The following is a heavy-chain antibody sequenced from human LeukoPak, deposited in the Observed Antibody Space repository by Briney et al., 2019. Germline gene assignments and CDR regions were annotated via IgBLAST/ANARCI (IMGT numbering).Heavy chain of an antibody. CDR1: GFTFSSYS. V-gene: IGHV3-21*01. J-gene: IGHJ4*02. Sequence: GGSLRLSCAASGFTFSSYSMNWVRQAPGKGLEWVSSISSSSSYIYYADSVKGRFTISRDNAKNSLYLQMSSLRAEDTAVYYCARLWSASESFDYWGQGTLVSVSS. CDR3: ARLWSASESFDY. D-gene: IGHD3-3*01. CDR2: ISSSSSYI.